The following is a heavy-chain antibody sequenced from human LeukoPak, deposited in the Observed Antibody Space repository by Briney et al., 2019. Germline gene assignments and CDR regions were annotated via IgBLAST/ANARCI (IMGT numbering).Heavy chain of an antibody. CDR1: GFTFSGSW. CDR2: IKSGGSTT. CDR3: AKGATMIVRGGMDV. D-gene: IGHD3-22*01. Sequence: GGSLRLSCAASGFTFSGSWMHWVRQAPGKGLVWVSRIKSGGSTTSHADSVKGRFTISRDNPKNTLYLQMNSLRAEDTAVYYCAKGATMIVRGGMDVWGQGTTVTVSS. V-gene: IGHV3-74*01. J-gene: IGHJ6*02.